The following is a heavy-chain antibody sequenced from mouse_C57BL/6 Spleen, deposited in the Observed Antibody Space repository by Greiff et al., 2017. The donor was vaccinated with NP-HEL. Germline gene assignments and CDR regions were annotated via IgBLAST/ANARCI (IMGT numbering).Heavy chain of an antibody. CDR1: GFTFSSYA. D-gene: IGHD2-3*01. V-gene: IGHV5-4*01. CDR3: AREDDGYYAMDY. J-gene: IGHJ4*01. CDR2: ISDGGSYT. Sequence: EVKVEESGEGLVKPGGSLKLSCAASGFTFSSYAMSWVRQTPEKRLEWVATISDGGSYTYYPDNVKGRFTISRDNAKNNLYLQMSHLKSEDTAMYYCAREDDGYYAMDYWGQGTSVTVSS.